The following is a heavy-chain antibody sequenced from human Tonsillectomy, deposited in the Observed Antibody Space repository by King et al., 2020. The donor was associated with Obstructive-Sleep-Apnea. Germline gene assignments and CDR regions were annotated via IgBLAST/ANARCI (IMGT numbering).Heavy chain of an antibody. D-gene: IGHD5-12*01. CDR3: AKDFYDSGYGSHFDF. V-gene: IGHV3-9*01. Sequence: VQLVESGGGLVQPGRSLRLSCAASGFTFDNYAMHWVRQAPGKGLEWVSGISWSSGSKGYADSVKGRFTISRDNAKNSLYLQMNSLRTEDTALYYCAKDFYDSGYGSHFDFWGQGTLVTVSS. CDR1: GFTFDNYA. J-gene: IGHJ4*02. CDR2: ISWSSGSK.